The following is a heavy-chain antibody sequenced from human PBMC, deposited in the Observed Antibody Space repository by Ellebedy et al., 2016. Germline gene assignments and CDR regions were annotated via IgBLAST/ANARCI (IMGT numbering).Heavy chain of an antibody. V-gene: IGHV2-70*04. Sequence: SGPTLVKPTQTLTLTCTFSGFSLSTSGMRVSWIRQPPGKALEWLARIDWDDDRFYSSSLKTRLTISKDTSKNQVVLTMTNMDPVDTATYYCARIPEGPTLFDYWGQGTLVTVFS. CDR2: IDWDDDR. J-gene: IGHJ4*02. CDR1: GFSLSTSGMR. D-gene: IGHD1-26*01. CDR3: ARIPEGPTLFDY.